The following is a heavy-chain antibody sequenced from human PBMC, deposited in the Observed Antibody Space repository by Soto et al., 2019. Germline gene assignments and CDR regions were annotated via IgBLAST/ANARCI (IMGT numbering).Heavy chain of an antibody. J-gene: IGHJ4*02. CDR2: ISGSGGST. Sequence: GGSLRLSCAASGFTFSSYAMSWVRQAPGKGLEWVSAISGSGGSTYYADSVKGRLTISRDNSKNTLYLQMNSLRAEETAVYYCAKARIPANYYDSSGYPYVYWGQGALVNVSS. D-gene: IGHD3-22*01. V-gene: IGHV3-23*01. CDR3: AKARIPANYYDSSGYPYVY. CDR1: GFTFSSYA.